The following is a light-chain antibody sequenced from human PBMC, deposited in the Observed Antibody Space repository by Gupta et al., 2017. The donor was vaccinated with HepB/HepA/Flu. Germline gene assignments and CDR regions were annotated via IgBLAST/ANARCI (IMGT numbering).Light chain of an antibody. J-gene: IGKJ5*01. Sequence: EIVMSQSPATLSVSPGERATLSCRASQSVSSNLTWYQQKPGQAPRLLIYGASTRATCSPARFSGSGPGTDFTLTISSLQSEYFAVYYCQQYNNWPFFGQGTRLEIK. CDR3: QQYNNWPF. V-gene: IGKV3-15*01. CDR1: QSVSSN. CDR2: GAS.